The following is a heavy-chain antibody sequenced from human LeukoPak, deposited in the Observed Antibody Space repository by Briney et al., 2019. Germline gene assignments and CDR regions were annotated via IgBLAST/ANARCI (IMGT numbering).Heavy chain of an antibody. CDR2: IWYDGSNK. CDR3: ARGVRGVIICMDV. CDR1: GFTFSSYG. Sequence: PGGSLRLSCAASGFTFSSYGMHWVRQAPGKGLEWVAVIWYDGSNKYYADSVKGRFTISRDNSKNTLYLQMNSLRAEDTAVYYCARGVRGVIICMDVWGKGTTVTVSS. V-gene: IGHV3-33*08. D-gene: IGHD3-10*02. J-gene: IGHJ6*03.